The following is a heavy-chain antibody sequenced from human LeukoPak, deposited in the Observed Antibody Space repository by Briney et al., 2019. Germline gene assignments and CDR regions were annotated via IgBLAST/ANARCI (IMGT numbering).Heavy chain of an antibody. CDR2: IGTAGDT. D-gene: IGHD4-11*01. CDR1: GFTFSSYD. CDR3: ARGIISNDAFDI. J-gene: IGHJ3*02. V-gene: IGHV3-13*01. Sequence: GGSLRLSCAASGFTFSSYDMHWVRQATGKGLEWVSAIGTAGDTYYPGSVKGRFTISRENAKNSLYLQMNSLRAGDTAVYYCARGIISNDAFDIWGQGTMVTVSS.